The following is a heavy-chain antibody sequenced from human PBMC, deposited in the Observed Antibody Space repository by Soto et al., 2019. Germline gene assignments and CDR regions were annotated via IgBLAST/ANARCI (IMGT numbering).Heavy chain of an antibody. V-gene: IGHV2-26*01. CDR1: GFSLTTGKMG. Sequence: SGPTLVNPTETLTLTCTVSGFSLTTGKMGVSWIRQPPGKALEWLAHIFSDNERSYSTSLQGRLTISKDTSGSQVVLSMTNVDPVDTATYYCARMNVDTYQFYYAMDVWGQGTTVTVSS. CDR2: IFSDNER. CDR3: ARMNVDTYQFYYAMDV. D-gene: IGHD1-1*01. J-gene: IGHJ6*02.